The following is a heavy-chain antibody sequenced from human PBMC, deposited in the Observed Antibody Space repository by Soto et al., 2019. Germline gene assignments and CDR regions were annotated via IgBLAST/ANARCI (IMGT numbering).Heavy chain of an antibody. CDR1: GGTFSSYA. Sequence: QVQLVQSGAEVKKPGSSVKVSCKASGGTFSSYAISWVRQAPGQGLEWMGGIIPIFGTANYAQKFQGRVTITADESTGTAYMELSILRSEDTAVYYCARHVRAAGYDYGMDVWGQGTTVTVSS. J-gene: IGHJ6*02. V-gene: IGHV1-69*12. CDR2: IIPIFGTA. CDR3: ARHVRAAGYDYGMDV. D-gene: IGHD2-2*01.